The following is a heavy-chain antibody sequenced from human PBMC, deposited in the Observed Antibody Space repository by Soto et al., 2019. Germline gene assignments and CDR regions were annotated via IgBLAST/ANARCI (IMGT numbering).Heavy chain of an antibody. V-gene: IGHV3-30*18. CDR1: GFTFSSYG. J-gene: IGHJ6*02. Sequence: GGSLRLSCAASGFTFSSYGMHWVRQAPGKGLEWVAVISYDGSNKYYADSVKGRFTISRDNSKNTLYLQMNSLRAEDTAVYYCAKDRDIVVVTAAFRGMDVWGQGTTVTVSS. CDR3: AKDRDIVVVTAAFRGMDV. D-gene: IGHD2-2*01. CDR2: ISYDGSNK.